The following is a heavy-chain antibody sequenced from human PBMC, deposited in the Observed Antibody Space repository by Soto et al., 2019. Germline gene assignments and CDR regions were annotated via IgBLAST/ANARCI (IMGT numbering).Heavy chain of an antibody. D-gene: IGHD3-22*01. Sequence: VASLKISCKGSGYSFAGYWITWVRQKPGKGLDWMGRIDPSDSQTYYSPSFRGHVTISVTKSITTVFLQWSSLRASDTAMYYCARQIYDSDTGPNFQYYFDSWGQGTPVTVSS. CDR1: GYSFAGYW. CDR2: IDPSDSQT. CDR3: ARQIYDSDTGPNFQYYFDS. J-gene: IGHJ4*02. V-gene: IGHV5-10-1*01.